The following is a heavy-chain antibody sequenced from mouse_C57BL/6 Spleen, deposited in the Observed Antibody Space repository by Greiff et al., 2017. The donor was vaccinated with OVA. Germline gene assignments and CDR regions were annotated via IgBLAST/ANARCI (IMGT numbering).Heavy chain of an antibody. D-gene: IGHD1-1*01. J-gene: IGHJ1*03. Sequence: VQLQQSGAELVRPGASVTLSCKASGYTFTDYEMHWVKQTPVHGLEWIGAIDPETGGTAYNQKVKGKAILTADKSSSTAYMELRSLTSEDSAVYYCTRGHYYGSSYWYFDVWGTGTTVTVSS. V-gene: IGHV1-15*01. CDR3: TRGHYYGSSYWYFDV. CDR1: GYTFTDYE. CDR2: IDPETGGT.